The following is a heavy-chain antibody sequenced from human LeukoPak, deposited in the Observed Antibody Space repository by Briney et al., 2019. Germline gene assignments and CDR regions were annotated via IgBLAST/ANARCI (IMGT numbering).Heavy chain of an antibody. Sequence: SQTLSLTCTVSGGSISSGSYYWSWIRQPAGKGLEWIGRIYTSGSTNYNPSLKSRVTISVDTSKNQFSLKLSSVTAADTAVYYCARDSSGYYFFDYRGQGTLVTVSS. J-gene: IGHJ4*02. V-gene: IGHV4-61*02. CDR3: ARDSSGYYFFDY. D-gene: IGHD3-22*01. CDR1: GGSISSGSYY. CDR2: IYTSGST.